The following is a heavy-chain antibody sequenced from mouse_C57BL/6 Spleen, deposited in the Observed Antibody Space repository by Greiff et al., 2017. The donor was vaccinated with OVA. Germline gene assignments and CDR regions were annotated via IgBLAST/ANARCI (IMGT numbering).Heavy chain of an antibody. CDR2: IDPEDGDT. Sequence: VQLQQSGAELVKPGASVKLSCTASGFNIKDYYMHWVKQRTEQGLEWIGRIDPEDGDTKYAPKFQGKATITADTSSNTAYLQLSSLTSEDTAGYYSDHCDNGGFWFGYWGEGTLVTVSA. CDR3: DHCDNGGFWFGY. J-gene: IGHJ3*01. V-gene: IGHV14-2*01. CDR1: GFNIKDYY. D-gene: IGHD1-2*01.